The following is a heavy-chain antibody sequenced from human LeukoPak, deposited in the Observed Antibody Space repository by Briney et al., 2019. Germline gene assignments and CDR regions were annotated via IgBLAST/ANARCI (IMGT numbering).Heavy chain of an antibody. CDR2: IFSDGRT. J-gene: IGHJ6*03. Sequence: PGGSLRLSCAVSGFTVSSIYLSWVRQAPGRGLEWVSLIFSDGRTYYADSAKGRFTISRDNSKNTLYLRMNSLRAEDTAVYYCARAQSPYAYYYYYYMDVWGKGTTVTVSS. CDR1: GFTVSSIY. V-gene: IGHV3-66*02. CDR3: ARAQSPYAYYYYYYMDV.